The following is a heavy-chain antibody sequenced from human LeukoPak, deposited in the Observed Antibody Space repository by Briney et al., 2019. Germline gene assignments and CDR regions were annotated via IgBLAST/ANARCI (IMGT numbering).Heavy chain of an antibody. J-gene: IGHJ6*01. D-gene: IGHD2-15*01. V-gene: IGHV3-15*07. CDR1: GFTSSSYA. CDR3: TTSDVVVLTPNRGFYYYYGMDV. Sequence: PGGSLRLSCAASGFTSSSYALNWVRQAPGKGPEWVGHIRSNSDGGTMDSAAPVKGRFTISRDDSKNTVYLQMNSLKTEDTAVYYCTTSDVVVLTPNRGFYYYYGMDVWGQGTTVTVSS. CDR2: IRSNSDGGTM.